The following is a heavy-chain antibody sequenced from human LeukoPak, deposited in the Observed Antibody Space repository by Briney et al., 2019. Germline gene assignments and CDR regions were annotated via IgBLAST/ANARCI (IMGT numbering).Heavy chain of an antibody. CDR1: GFTFSSYG. J-gene: IGHJ3*02. CDR2: IRYDGSNK. CDR3: AKCRYYDSSGYPDAFDI. D-gene: IGHD3-22*01. V-gene: IGHV3-30*02. Sequence: PGGSLRLSCAASGFTFSSYGMHWVRQAPGKGLEWVAFIRYDGSNKYYADSVKGRFTISRDNSKNTLYLQMNSLRAEDTAVYYCAKCRYYDSSGYPDAFDIWGQGTMVTVSS.